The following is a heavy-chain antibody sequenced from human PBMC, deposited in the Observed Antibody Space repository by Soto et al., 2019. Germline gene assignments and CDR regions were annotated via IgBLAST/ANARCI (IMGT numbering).Heavy chain of an antibody. CDR3: ARGRYGDY. J-gene: IGHJ4*02. CDR1: GYDFTTYG. V-gene: IGHV1-18*01. Sequence: QVHLVQSGAEVKKSGASVKVSCKGSGYDFTTYGITWVRQAPGQGLEWMAWISAHNGNTDYAQKLQGSVTVTRDTSTSTAYMELRSLRSDDTDVYYCARGRYGDYWGQGALVTVSS. D-gene: IGHD1-1*01. CDR2: ISAHNGNT.